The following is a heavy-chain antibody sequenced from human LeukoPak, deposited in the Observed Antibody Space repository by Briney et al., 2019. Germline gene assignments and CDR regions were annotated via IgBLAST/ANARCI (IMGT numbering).Heavy chain of an antibody. CDR3: AKDMMSTDVPYGMDV. CDR2: ISGSGGST. CDR1: GFTFSSYA. J-gene: IGHJ6*02. V-gene: IGHV3-23*01. Sequence: PGGSLRLSCAASGFTFSSYAMSWVRQAPGKGLEWVSAISGSGGSTYYADSVKGRFTISRDNSKNTLYLQMNSLRAEDTAVYYCAKDMMSTDVPYGMDVWGQGTTVTVSS. D-gene: IGHD2-8*02.